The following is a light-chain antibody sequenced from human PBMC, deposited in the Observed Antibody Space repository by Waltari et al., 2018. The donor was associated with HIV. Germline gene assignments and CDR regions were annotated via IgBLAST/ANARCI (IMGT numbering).Light chain of an antibody. Sequence: QSVLTQPPSASATPGQRVTISCSGNSSNNGRNTVNWYLQLPGTAPKLLIYSNSQRPSGVPARFSGSKSGTSASLAISGLQSEDEAHYYCASWDDSLNGLYVFGPGTKVTVL. CDR3: ASWDDSLNGLYV. CDR1: SSNNGRNT. V-gene: IGLV1-44*01. CDR2: SNS. J-gene: IGLJ1*01.